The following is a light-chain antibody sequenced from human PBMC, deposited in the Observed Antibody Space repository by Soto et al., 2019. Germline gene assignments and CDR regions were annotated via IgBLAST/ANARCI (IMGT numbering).Light chain of an antibody. V-gene: IGLV1-44*01. CDR3: AAWDGSLNVVL. J-gene: IGLJ2*01. CDR1: SSNIGSNT. Sequence: QSALTQPPSASGTPGQRVAISCSGSSSNIGSNTVNWYQQLQGSAPQLLIYGTNHRPSGVPGRFSGSKSGTSASLAISGLQSEDEADYYCAAWDGSLNVVLFGGGTKLTVL. CDR2: GTN.